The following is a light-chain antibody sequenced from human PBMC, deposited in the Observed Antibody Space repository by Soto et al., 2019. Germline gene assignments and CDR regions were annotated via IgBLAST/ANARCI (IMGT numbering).Light chain of an antibody. Sequence: EIGMTQSPATLSLSPGERAALSCRASQSINSELAWYQQKPGQPPRLLIYGSSTRATGVPARFTGSESGSEFTLTISGLQSEDFAVYYCQQGHNWPLTLGQGTRLEI. J-gene: IGKJ2*01. CDR2: GSS. CDR1: QSINSE. V-gene: IGKV3-15*01. CDR3: QQGHNWPLT.